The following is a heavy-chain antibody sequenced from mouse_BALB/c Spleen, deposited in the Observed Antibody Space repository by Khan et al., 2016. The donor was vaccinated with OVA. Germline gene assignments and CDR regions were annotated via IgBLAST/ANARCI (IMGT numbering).Heavy chain of an antibody. J-gene: IGHJ3*01. CDR2: ISRGGRT. CDR3: ARDYWFVY. CDR1: GFTFSNYA. Sequence: EVKLVESGGGLVKPGGSLKVSCAASGFTFSNYAMSLVRQTPEKRLEWVASISRGGRTYYPDSVKGRFTTSRDNARHILYLQMSSLRSEDTAMYYCARDYWFVYWGQGTLVTVSA. V-gene: IGHV5-6-5*01.